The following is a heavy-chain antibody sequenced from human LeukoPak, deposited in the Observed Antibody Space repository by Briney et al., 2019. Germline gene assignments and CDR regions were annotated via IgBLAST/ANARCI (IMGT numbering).Heavy chain of an antibody. CDR3: TTQALLYYGLDV. J-gene: IGHJ6*04. CDR2: IKTVTDGETT. Sequence: KPGGSLRLSCAASGFTFRSAWMSWVRQAPGKGLEWVGRIKTVTDGETTDFAAPVKGRFTISRDDSSNTLYLQMSSLKTEDTAVYFCTTQALLYYGLDVWGKGTTVTVSS. V-gene: IGHV3-15*01. D-gene: IGHD2-15*01. CDR1: GFTFRSAW.